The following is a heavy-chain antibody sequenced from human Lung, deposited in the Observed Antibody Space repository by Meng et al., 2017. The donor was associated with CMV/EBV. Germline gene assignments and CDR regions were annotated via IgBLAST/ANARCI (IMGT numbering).Heavy chain of an antibody. D-gene: IGHD2-15*01. CDR3: ARDSEEHCSGGSCTRFDL. V-gene: IGHV3-21*01. J-gene: IGHJ4*02. CDR2: ISSSNSYI. Sequence: GESXKISCVASGFTFSRYTLSWVRQAPGKRLEWVSSISSSNSYIYYLDSVKGRFTISRDNARKSLYLQMNTLRADDTARYYCARDSEEHCSGGSCTRFDLXGQGXLVTV. CDR1: GFTFSRYT.